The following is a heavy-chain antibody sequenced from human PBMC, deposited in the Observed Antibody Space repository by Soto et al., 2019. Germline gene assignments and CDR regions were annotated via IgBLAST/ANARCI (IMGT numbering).Heavy chain of an antibody. V-gene: IGHV3-23*01. J-gene: IGHJ4*02. CDR3: TTAHRYYYDSTGYYWLDY. CDR1: GFTFSNYA. D-gene: IGHD3-22*01. CDR2: INNSGGYT. Sequence: GGSLRLSCVASGFTFSNYAMNWVRQAPGKGLEWVSLINNSGGYTYYADSVKGRFTISRDNSKSTLYLQMNSLRAEDTAVYYCTTAHRYYYDSTGYYWLDYWGQGALVTVSS.